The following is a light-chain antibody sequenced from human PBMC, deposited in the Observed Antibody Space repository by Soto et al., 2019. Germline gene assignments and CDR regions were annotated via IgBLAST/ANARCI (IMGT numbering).Light chain of an antibody. CDR1: QSISSW. CDR3: QHYNTYPWT. CDR2: KAS. Sequence: DSQMTQSPSILSASVGDSVTITCRASQSISSWLACYQQKPGKAPNLLIHKASHLESGVPSRFSGSGSGTEFTLTISSLQPGDFATYYCQHYNTYPWTFGQGTKVDIK. J-gene: IGKJ1*01. V-gene: IGKV1-5*03.